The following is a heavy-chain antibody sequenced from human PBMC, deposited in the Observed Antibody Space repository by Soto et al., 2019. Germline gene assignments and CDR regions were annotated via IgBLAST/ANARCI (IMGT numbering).Heavy chain of an antibody. CDR3: ARDREYCSGDKCYETGSAY. J-gene: IGHJ4*02. D-gene: IGHD2-15*01. Sequence: PGGSLRLSCAASGFSFSSYSMNWFRQAPGKGLDWVSYISRSSNTINYADSVKGRFTISRDNAKNSLFLQMNSLRAEDTAVYYCARDREYCSGDKCYETGSAYWGQGTLVTVSS. CDR1: GFSFSSYS. CDR2: ISRSSNTI. V-gene: IGHV3-48*01.